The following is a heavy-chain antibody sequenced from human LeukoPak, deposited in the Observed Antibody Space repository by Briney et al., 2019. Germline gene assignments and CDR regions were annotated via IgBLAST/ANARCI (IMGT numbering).Heavy chain of an antibody. V-gene: IGHV4-39*01. CDR2: VLYSVST. J-gene: IGHJ4*02. D-gene: IGHD3-10*01. Sequence: SETLSLTCTVSGGSIISSYXXWXXXXXXXXXXXXXXXRVLYSVSTFYDPSLISLVTISVDPSKYQFALKLSSGAAADSAGYYGATHGGDGSGSANFAYWGQGTLVTVSS. CDR3: ATHGGDGSGSANFAY. CDR1: GGSIISSYXX.